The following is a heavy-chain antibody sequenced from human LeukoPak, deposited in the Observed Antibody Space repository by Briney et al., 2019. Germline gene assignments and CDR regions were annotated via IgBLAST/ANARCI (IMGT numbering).Heavy chain of an antibody. CDR2: ISAYNGNT. D-gene: IGHD3-3*01. CDR3: ALEDFWSGYSLDY. Sequence: ASVKVSFKASGYTFTTYFIHWVRQAPGQGLEWMGWISAYNGNTNYAEKLQGRVTMTTDTSTSTAYMELRSLRSDDPAVYYCALEDFWSGYSLDYWGQGTLVTVSS. CDR1: GYTFTTYF. J-gene: IGHJ4*02. V-gene: IGHV1-18*01.